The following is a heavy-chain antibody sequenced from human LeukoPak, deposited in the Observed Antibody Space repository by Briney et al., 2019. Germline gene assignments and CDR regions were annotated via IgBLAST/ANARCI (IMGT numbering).Heavy chain of an antibody. CDR3: ARASGYDFWSGYYIGY. D-gene: IGHD3-3*01. CDR1: GGSFSGYY. CDR2: INHSGST. J-gene: IGHJ4*02. Sequence: SETLSLTCAVYGGSFSGYYWSWIRQPPGKGLEWIGEINHSGSTNYNPSLKSRVTISVDTSKNQFSLKLSSVTAADTAVYYCARASGYDFWSGYYIGYWGQGTLVTVSS. V-gene: IGHV4-34*01.